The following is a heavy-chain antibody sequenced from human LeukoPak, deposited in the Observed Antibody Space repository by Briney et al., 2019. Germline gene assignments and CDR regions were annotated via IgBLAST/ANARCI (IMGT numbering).Heavy chain of an antibody. J-gene: IGHJ4*02. D-gene: IGHD2-8*01. Sequence: GGSLRLSCAASGFTFDDYGMSWVRQAPGKGLEWVSGINWNGGSTGYADSVEGRFTISRDNAKNSLYLQMNSLRAEDTALYYCARLKLMVAPDYWGQGTLVTVSS. CDR1: GFTFDDYG. CDR2: INWNGGST. V-gene: IGHV3-20*04. CDR3: ARLKLMVAPDY.